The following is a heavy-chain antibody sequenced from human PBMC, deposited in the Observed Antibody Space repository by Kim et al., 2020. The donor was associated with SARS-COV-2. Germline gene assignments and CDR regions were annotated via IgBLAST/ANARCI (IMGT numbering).Heavy chain of an antibody. CDR1: GYTFTGYY. Sequence: ASVKVSCKASGYTFTGYYTHWVRQAPGQGLEWMGWINPNSGGTNYAQKFQGRVTMTRDTSISTAYMELSRLRSDDTAVYYCARVPGSSAGGWPKWFDYYYGMDVWGQGTTVTVSS. D-gene: IGHD6-13*01. V-gene: IGHV1-2*02. CDR3: ARVPGSSAGGWPKWFDYYYGMDV. CDR2: INPNSGGT. J-gene: IGHJ6*02.